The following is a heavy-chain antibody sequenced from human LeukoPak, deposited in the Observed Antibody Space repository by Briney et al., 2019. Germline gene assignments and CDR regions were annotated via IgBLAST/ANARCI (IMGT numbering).Heavy chain of an antibody. J-gene: IGHJ4*02. CDR2: VSSDGGTK. Sequence: PGGSLRLSCAAPGFTFSSYAMHWVRQAPGKGLEWVAVVSSDGGTKFYGDSVKGRFTISRDNSKSTLYLQMNSLRAEDTAVYYCAKDGGVTAAGTFDYWGQGTLITVSS. CDR3: AKDGGVTAAGTFDY. V-gene: IGHV3-30*04. D-gene: IGHD6-25*01. CDR1: GFTFSSYA.